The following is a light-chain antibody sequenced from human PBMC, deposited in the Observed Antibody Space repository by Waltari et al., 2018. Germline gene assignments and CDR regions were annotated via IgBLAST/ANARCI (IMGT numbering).Light chain of an antibody. CDR3: QQYGSSILYT. Sequence: EVVLTQSPATLSLSPGESATLSCRASQSLTQRYLAWYQQKLGQAPRLLSNGASSRAAGIPDRFGGGGSWTDFTLIISRLEPDDFAVYYCQQYGSSILYTFGQGTKLEIK. CDR1: QSLTQRY. CDR2: GAS. V-gene: IGKV3-20*01. J-gene: IGKJ2*01.